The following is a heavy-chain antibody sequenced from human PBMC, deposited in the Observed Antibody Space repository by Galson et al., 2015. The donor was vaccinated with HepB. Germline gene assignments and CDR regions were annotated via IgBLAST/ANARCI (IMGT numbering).Heavy chain of an antibody. V-gene: IGHV3-30-3*01. CDR1: GFAFSSYA. D-gene: IGHD3-22*01. J-gene: IGHJ4*02. CDR3: ARGPDYYDSSGYCAPRFDY. Sequence: SLRLSCAASGFAFSSYAMHWVRQAPGKGLEWVAVISYDGSNKYYADSVKGRFTISRDNSKNTLYLQMNSLRAEDTAVYHCARGPDYYDSSGYCAPRFDYWGQGTLVTVSS. CDR2: ISYDGSNK.